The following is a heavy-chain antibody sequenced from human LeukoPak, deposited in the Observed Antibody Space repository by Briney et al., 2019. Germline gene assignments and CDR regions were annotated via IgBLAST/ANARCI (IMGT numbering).Heavy chain of an antibody. D-gene: IGHD6-19*01. J-gene: IGHJ6*02. Sequence: GAAVKVSCKASGGTFSSYAISWVRQAPGQGLEWMGGIIPIFGTANYAQKFQGRVTITADESTSTAYMELSSLRSEDTAVYYCARQSDYSSGWQDYYYYYGMDVWGQGTTVTVSS. CDR3: ARQSDYSSGWQDYYYYYGMDV. V-gene: IGHV1-69*13. CDR2: IIPIFGTA. CDR1: GGTFSSYA.